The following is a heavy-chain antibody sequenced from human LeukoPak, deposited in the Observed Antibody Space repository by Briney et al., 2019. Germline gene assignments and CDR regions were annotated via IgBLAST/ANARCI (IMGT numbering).Heavy chain of an antibody. V-gene: IGHV3-66*01. CDR3: AREGPPTNIAVTGTKVYFDY. CDR2: IHRGGSA. Sequence: GGSLRLSCAASGFTFRSNFMRWVRQAPGKGLEGVSVIHRGGSALYADSVKGRFTISRDNSKNPLYLQINSLRAEDTAVYYCAREGPPTNIAVTGTKVYFDYWGQGTLVTVSS. CDR1: GFTFRSNF. J-gene: IGHJ4*02. D-gene: IGHD6-19*01.